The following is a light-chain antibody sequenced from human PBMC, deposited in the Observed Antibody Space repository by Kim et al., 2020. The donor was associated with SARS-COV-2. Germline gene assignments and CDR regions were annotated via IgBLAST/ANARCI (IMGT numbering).Light chain of an antibody. CDR3: QVWDRSSDRWV. Sequence: SYELTQPPSVSVAPGKTTRITCGGNNIGSKSVHWYQQKTGQAPVLVIYYDSDRPSGIPERFAGSNSGNTATLTISRVEAGDEADYYCQVWDRSSDRWVFG. J-gene: IGLJ3*02. V-gene: IGLV3-21*04. CDR2: YDS. CDR1: NIGSKS.